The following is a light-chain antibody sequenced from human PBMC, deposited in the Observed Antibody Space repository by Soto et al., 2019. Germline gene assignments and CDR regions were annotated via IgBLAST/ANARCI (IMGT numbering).Light chain of an antibody. CDR1: SSDVGSYNL. J-gene: IGLJ2*01. V-gene: IGLV2-14*02. Sequence: QSALTQPASVSGSPGQSITISCTGTSSDVGSYNLVSWYQQHPGKAPKLMIYEGSKRPSGVPNRFSGSKSGNTASLTISGLQAEDEADYFCSSYTLSSALLFGGGTKLTVL. CDR2: EGS. CDR3: SSYTLSSALL.